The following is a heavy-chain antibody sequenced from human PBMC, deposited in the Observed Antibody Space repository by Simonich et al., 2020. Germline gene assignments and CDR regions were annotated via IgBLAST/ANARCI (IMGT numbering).Heavy chain of an antibody. J-gene: IGHJ2*01. D-gene: IGHD6-13*01. CDR3: ARDSYSSWYFDL. CDR2: KNHNSWGT. CDR1: GYTFTGYS. Sequence: QVQLVQSGAEVKKTGASVKGYYTASGYTFTGYSMHVVRQAPGQVLDGFERKNHNSWGTNYEQKVQGRVTMTRDTSISTADMELSRLRSDDTAVYYCARDSYSSWYFDLWGRGTLVTVSS. V-gene: IGHV1-2*06.